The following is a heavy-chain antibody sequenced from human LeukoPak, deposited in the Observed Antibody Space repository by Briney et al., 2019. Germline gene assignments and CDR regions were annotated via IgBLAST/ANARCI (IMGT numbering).Heavy chain of an antibody. Sequence: ASVKVSCKASGYTFTTYDITWVRQATGQGLEWMGWMNPNSGDTAYAQKFQGRVAMTRDTSISTAYMELSSLRSEDTAVYYCAREAIVGEYYFDYWGQGTLVTVSS. CDR3: AREAIVGEYYFDY. CDR2: MNPNSGDT. J-gene: IGHJ4*02. CDR1: GYTFTTYD. D-gene: IGHD1-26*01. V-gene: IGHV1-8*01.